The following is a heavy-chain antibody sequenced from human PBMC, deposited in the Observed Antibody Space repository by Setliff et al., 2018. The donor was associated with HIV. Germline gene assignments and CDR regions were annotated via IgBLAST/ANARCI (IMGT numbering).Heavy chain of an antibody. V-gene: IGHV1-2*06. J-gene: IGHJ3*02. D-gene: IGHD2-8*01. CDR2: IIPSSGGT. CDR1: GYTFTSYY. Sequence: ASVKVSCKASGYTFTSYYIHWVRQAPGQGLEWMGRIIPSSGGTNYAQKFQGRVTMTRDTSISTAYMELSRLRSDDTAVYYCASKPYCTNGVCLDAFDIWGQGTMVTVSS. CDR3: ASKPYCTNGVCLDAFDI.